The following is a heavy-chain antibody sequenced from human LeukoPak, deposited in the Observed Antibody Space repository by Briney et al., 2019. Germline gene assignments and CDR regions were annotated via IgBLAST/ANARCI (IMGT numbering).Heavy chain of an antibody. CDR1: GGSISSYY. CDR3: ARGDGDYGWFDP. D-gene: IGHD4-17*01. CDR2: IYYSGST. Sequence: TTETLSLTCTVSGGSISSYYWSWIRQPPGNGLEWIGYIYYSGSTNYNPSLKSRVTISVDTSKNHFSLKLSSVTAADTAVYYCARGDGDYGWFDPWGQGTLVTVSS. J-gene: IGHJ5*02. V-gene: IGHV4-59*01.